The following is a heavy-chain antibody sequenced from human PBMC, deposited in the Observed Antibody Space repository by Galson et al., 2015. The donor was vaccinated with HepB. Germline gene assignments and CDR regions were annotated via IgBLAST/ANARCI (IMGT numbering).Heavy chain of an antibody. Sequence: SVKVFCKVSGVTFSNFAIDWVRQAPGESPEWMGGIIPMFGVANYAPKFQGRLTMTADDSTSTAYMELSSLSSEDTALYYCARPKMQYEGSYCFDFWGQGTLVTVSS. CDR2: IIPMFGVA. CDR1: GVTFSNFA. D-gene: IGHD1-26*01. J-gene: IGHJ4*02. V-gene: IGHV1-69*13. CDR3: ARPKMQYEGSYCFDF.